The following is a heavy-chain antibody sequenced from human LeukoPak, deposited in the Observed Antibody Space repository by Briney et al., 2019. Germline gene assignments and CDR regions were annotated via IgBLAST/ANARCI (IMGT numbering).Heavy chain of an antibody. D-gene: IGHD3-22*01. Sequence: GSLRLSCAVSGITLSNYGMTWVRQAPGKGLEWVAGISDTGGRTNYADSVKGRFTISRDNPKNTLYLQMNSLRAEDTAVYFCAKRGVVIRVILVGFHKEAYYFDSWGQGALVTVSS. CDR3: AKRGVVIRVILVGFHKEAYYFDS. V-gene: IGHV3-23*01. CDR2: ISDTGGRT. J-gene: IGHJ4*02. CDR1: GITLSNYG.